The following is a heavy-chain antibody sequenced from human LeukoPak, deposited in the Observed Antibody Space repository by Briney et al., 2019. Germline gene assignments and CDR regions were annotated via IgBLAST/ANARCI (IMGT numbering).Heavy chain of an antibody. CDR1: GGSISPYY. V-gene: IGHV4-4*07. Sequence: SETLSLTCTVSGGSISPYYWSWIRQPAGKGLEWIGRVHASGSPNYNPSLKSRVIISVDKSKNQFSLNLNSVTAADTAVYYCARGGTYGSGRDQHTILDYWGQGTLATVSS. J-gene: IGHJ4*02. D-gene: IGHD3-10*01. CDR3: ARGGTYGSGRDQHTILDY. CDR2: VHASGSP.